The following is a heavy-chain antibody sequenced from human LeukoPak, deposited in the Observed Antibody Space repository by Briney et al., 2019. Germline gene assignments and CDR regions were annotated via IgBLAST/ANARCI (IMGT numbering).Heavy chain of an antibody. V-gene: IGHV4-34*01. D-gene: IGHD3-9*01. CDR1: GGSFSGYY. CDR3: ARDYDILTGYYT. CDR2: INHSGST. Sequence: PSETLSLTCAVYGGSFSGYYWSWIRQPPGKGLEWIGEINHSGSTNYNPSLKSRVTISVDTSKNQFSLKLSSVTAADTAVYYCARDYDILTGYYTWGQGTLVTVSS. J-gene: IGHJ5*02.